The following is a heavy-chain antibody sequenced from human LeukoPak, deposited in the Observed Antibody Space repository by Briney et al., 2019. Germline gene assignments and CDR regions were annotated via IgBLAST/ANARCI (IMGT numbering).Heavy chain of an antibody. Sequence: SETLSLTCTVSGGSISTYQWSWIRQPPGKGLEWIGNIYKSGSTNYNPSLKSRVSISIDTSEKQFSLRLSSVTAAGTAVYYCAREAPADSYGPNWFDPWGQGTLVTVSS. CDR1: GGSISTYQ. CDR3: AREAPADSYGPNWFDP. V-gene: IGHV4-59*01. D-gene: IGHD5-18*01. J-gene: IGHJ5*02. CDR2: IYKSGST.